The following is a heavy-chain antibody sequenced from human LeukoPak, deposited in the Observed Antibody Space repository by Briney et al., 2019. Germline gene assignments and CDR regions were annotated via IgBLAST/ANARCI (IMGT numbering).Heavy chain of an antibody. V-gene: IGHV3-74*01. CDR2: INSDEANT. Sequence: GGSLRLSCAASGFTLSRYWMHWVRQVPGKGLVWVSHINSDEANTTYADSVKGRFTISADKAKNTLYLQMNSLKAEDTAVYYCARDFIVGVSTLGFELWGQGAMVTVSS. J-gene: IGHJ3*01. CDR1: GFTLSRYW. CDR3: ARDFIVGVSTLGFEL. D-gene: IGHD1-26*01.